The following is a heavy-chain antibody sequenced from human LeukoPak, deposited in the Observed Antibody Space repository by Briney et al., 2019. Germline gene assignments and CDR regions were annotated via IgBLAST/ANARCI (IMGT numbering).Heavy chain of an antibody. CDR1: GFTFSDTW. V-gene: IGHV3-74*01. Sequence: PGGSLRLSCAASGFTFSDTWMHWVRQAPGEGLVWVSRIRSDGSDTRYAESVKGRFTISRDNAKNTLYLQMNSLRAEDTAVYYCARAGGSYYGIAFDIWGQGTMVTVSS. D-gene: IGHD1-26*01. CDR3: ARAGGSYYGIAFDI. CDR2: IRSDGSDT. J-gene: IGHJ3*02.